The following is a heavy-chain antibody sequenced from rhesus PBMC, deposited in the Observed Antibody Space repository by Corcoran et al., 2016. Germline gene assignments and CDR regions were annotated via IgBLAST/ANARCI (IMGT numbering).Heavy chain of an antibody. Sequence: QVQLQESGPGLVMPSETLSLTCAVSGASISRNYRSWIRQAPGKGLEWIGRIYGSGGTTDYNPSLKSRVTISTDTSKNQVSMKLSSVTAADTAVYYCARGRYSGYGYEFFLDYWGQGVLVTVSS. CDR1: GASISRNY. CDR3: ARGRYSGYGYEFFLDY. J-gene: IGHJ4*01. CDR2: IYGSGGTT. D-gene: IGHD5-24*01. V-gene: IGHV4-160*01.